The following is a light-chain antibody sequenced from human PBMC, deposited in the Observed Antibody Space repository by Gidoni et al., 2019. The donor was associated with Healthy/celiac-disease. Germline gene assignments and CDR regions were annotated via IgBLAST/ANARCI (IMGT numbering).Light chain of an antibody. Sequence: DNQMTQSPSSLSASVGDRVTIPCRASQSISSYLNWYQQKPGKAPKLLIYAASSLQSGVPSRFSGSGSGTDFTLTISSLQPEDFATYYCQQSYSTLWTFGQGTKVEIK. J-gene: IGKJ1*01. CDR1: QSISSY. V-gene: IGKV1-39*01. CDR3: QQSYSTLWT. CDR2: AAS.